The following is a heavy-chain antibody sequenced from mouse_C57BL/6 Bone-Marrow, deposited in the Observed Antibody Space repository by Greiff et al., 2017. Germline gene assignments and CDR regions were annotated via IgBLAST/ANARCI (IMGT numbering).Heavy chain of an antibody. D-gene: IGHD1-1*02. CDR1: GYTFTSYW. CDR2: IHPNSGST. V-gene: IGHV1-64*01. CDR3: AVMAVVWYYAMDY. Sequence: QVQLQQPGAELVKPGASVKLSCKASGYTFTSYWMHWVKQRPGQGLEWIGMIHPNSGSTNYNEKFKSKATLTVDKSSSTAYMQLSSLTSEDSAVXYCAVMAVVWYYAMDYWGQGTSVTVSS. J-gene: IGHJ4*01.